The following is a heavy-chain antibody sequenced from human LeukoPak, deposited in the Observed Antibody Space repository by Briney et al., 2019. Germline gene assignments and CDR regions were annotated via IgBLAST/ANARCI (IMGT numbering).Heavy chain of an antibody. Sequence: GESLKISCKGSGYSFTSYWIGWVRQMPGKGLEWMGIIYPGDSDTRYRPSFQGQVTISADKSISTAYLQWSSLKASDTAMYYCARPHYYDSSGYYFDYWGQGTLVTVSS. CDR2: IYPGDSDT. CDR3: ARPHYYDSSGYYFDY. V-gene: IGHV5-51*01. CDR1: GYSFTSYW. D-gene: IGHD3-22*01. J-gene: IGHJ4*02.